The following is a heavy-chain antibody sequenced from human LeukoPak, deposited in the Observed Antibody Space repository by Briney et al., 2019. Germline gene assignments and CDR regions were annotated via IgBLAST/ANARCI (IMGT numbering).Heavy chain of an antibody. CDR3: ARSRSGTYGAFDS. V-gene: IGHV3-21*01. Sequence: PGGSLRLSCAASGFTFSNYNMNWVRHAPGKGLEWVSSISSTSSNIYYAGSVKGRFTISRDNAKNSLYLQMNSLGSEDTAVYYCARSRSGTYGAFDSWGQGTLVTVSS. CDR1: GFTFSNYN. J-gene: IGHJ4*02. CDR2: ISSTSSNI. D-gene: IGHD1-26*01.